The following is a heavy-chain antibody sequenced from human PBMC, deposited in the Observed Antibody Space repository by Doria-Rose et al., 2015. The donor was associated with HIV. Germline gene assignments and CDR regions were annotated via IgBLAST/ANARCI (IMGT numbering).Heavy chain of an antibody. CDR1: GVSLSSPGMG. Sequence: SGPVLVKPTETLTLTCTVSGVSLSSPGMGVSWIRQPPGKVLEWLAHILSDDERSYKTSLKSRLTISRGTSKSQVVLTMTDMDPVDTATYYCARIKSSRWYHKYYFDFWGQGTLVIVSA. CDR2: ILSDDER. J-gene: IGHJ4*02. D-gene: IGHD6-13*01. CDR3: ARIKSSRWYHKYYFDF. V-gene: IGHV2-26*01.